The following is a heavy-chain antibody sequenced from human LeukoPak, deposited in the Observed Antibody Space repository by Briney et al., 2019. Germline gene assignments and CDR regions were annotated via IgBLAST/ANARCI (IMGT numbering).Heavy chain of an antibody. V-gene: IGHV3-48*01. CDR2: ISSSGSTI. CDR3: ARDSPGVSPY. Sequence: PGGSLRLSCAASGFTFTSYSMNWVRQAPGKGLEWVSYISSSGSTIYYADSVKGRFTISRDNAKNSLYLQMNSLRAEDTAVYYCARDSPGVSPYWGQGTLVTVSS. CDR1: GFTFTSYS. J-gene: IGHJ4*02. D-gene: IGHD2-8*01.